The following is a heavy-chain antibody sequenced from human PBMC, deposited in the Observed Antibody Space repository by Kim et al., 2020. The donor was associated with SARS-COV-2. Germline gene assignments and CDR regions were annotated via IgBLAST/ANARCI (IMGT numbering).Heavy chain of an antibody. Sequence: SRRVKGRVTINEDTSASTAYMELSSLRSEDTAVYYCALPDYYASGSYYDCWGQGTLVTVSS. J-gene: IGHJ4*02. D-gene: IGHD3-10*01. V-gene: IGHV1-3*01. CDR3: ALPDYYASGSYYDC.